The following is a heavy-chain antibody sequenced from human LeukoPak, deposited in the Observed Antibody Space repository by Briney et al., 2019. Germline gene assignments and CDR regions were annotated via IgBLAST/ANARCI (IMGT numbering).Heavy chain of an antibody. Sequence: GGSLRLSCAASGFTFSSYSMNWVRQAPGKGLEWVSSISGSSSYIYYADSVKGRFTISRDNAKNSLHLQMNSLRAEDTAVYYCARDEPSPLYSYGQPDYWGQGTLVTVPS. CDR3: ARDEPSPLYSYGQPDY. CDR2: ISGSSSYI. V-gene: IGHV3-21*01. J-gene: IGHJ4*02. CDR1: GFTFSSYS. D-gene: IGHD5-18*01.